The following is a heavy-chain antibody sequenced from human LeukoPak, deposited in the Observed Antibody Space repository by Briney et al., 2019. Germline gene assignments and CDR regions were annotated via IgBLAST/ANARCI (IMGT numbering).Heavy chain of an antibody. V-gene: IGHV4-34*01. CDR3: ARGIGYCSGGSCYEYFDY. CDR2: INHSGSA. D-gene: IGHD2-15*01. CDR1: GGSFSGYY. J-gene: IGHJ4*02. Sequence: NPSETLSLTCAVYGGSFSGYYWSWIRQPPGKGLEWIGEINHSGSANYNPSLKSRVTISVDTSKNQFSLKLSSVTAADTAVYYCARGIGYCSGGSCYEYFDYWGQGTLVTVSS.